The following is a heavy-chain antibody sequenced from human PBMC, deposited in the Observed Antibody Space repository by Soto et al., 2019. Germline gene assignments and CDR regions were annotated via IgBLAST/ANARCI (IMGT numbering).Heavy chain of an antibody. D-gene: IGHD2-15*01. CDR1: GGSISSYY. Sequence: SETLSLTCTVSGGSISSYYWSWIRQPPGKGLEWIGYIYYSGSTNYNPSLKSRVTISVDTSKNQFSLKLSSVTAADTAVYYCARLACSGGSCPLDYWGQGTLVTVSS. CDR3: ARLACSGGSCPLDY. J-gene: IGHJ4*02. CDR2: IYYSGST. V-gene: IGHV4-59*08.